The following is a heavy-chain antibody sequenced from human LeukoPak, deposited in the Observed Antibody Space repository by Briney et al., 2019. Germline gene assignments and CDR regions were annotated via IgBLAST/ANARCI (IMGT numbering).Heavy chain of an antibody. D-gene: IGHD5-12*01. Sequence: ASVKVSCKASGYTFTGYYMHWVRQAPGQGLEWMGWINPNSGGTNYAQKFQGRVTMTRDTSISTAYMELSRLRSDDTAVYYCARDLATSLGNWFDPWGQGTLVTVSS. CDR1: GYTFTGYY. CDR2: INPNSGGT. CDR3: ARDLATSLGNWFDP. J-gene: IGHJ5*02. V-gene: IGHV1-2*02.